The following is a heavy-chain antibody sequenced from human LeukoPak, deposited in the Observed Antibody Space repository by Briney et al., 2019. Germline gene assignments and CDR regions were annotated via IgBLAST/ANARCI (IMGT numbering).Heavy chain of an antibody. CDR2: IYHTGST. V-gene: IGHV4-38-2*01. CDR1: GYSISRGYY. CDR3: ARAGWIITSGIDY. D-gene: IGHD3-10*01. Sequence: SETLSLTCGVSGYSISRGYYWAWIRQPPGKGLEWIGTIYHTGSTYYTPSLGSRVAISVDTSKNEFSLNLNSVTAADTAVYYCARAGWIITSGIDYWGQGALVTVSS. J-gene: IGHJ4*02.